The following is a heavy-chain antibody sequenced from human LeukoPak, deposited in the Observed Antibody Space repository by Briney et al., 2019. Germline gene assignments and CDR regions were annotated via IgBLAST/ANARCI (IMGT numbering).Heavy chain of an antibody. CDR1: GFTFSDYY. CDR3: ARDRDHGAIYYYYYMDV. Sequence: GGSLRLSCAASGFTFSDYYMSWIRQAPGKGLEWVSYISSSGSTIYYADSVKGRFTISRDNAKNSLYLQMNCLRAEDTAVYYCARDRDHGAIYYYYYMDVWGKGTTVTVSS. J-gene: IGHJ6*03. D-gene: IGHD2-2*01. CDR2: ISSSGSTI. V-gene: IGHV3-11*04.